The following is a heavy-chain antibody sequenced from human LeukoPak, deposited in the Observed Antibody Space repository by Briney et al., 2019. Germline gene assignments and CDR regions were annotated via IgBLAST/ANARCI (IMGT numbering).Heavy chain of an antibody. V-gene: IGHV3-53*01. CDR3: ARDAPQVPAAGVLAS. CDR1: GFTVSDNY. D-gene: IGHD6-13*01. Sequence: PGGSLRLSCAASGFTVSDNYMSWVRQAPGKGLGWVSVMYSRGDTYYANSVKGRFTFSRDISKNTLYLQMNGLRTEDTAVYYCARDAPQVPAAGVLASWGQGTLVTVSS. J-gene: IGHJ5*02. CDR2: MYSRGDT.